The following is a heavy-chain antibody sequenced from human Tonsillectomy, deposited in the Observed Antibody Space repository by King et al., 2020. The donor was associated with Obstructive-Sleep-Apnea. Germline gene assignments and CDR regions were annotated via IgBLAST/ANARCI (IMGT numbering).Heavy chain of an antibody. J-gene: IGHJ4*03. V-gene: IGHV1-18*04. D-gene: IGHD1-26*01. CDR3: ARDRGDSGGYYDYFDL. CDR2: INAYNGNT. Sequence: QLVQSGAEVKKPGASVKVSCRASGYSFPSYGISWVRQAPGQGLEWMGWINAYNGNTNYAQKLQGRVTMTTDTSTSTAYMELRSLRFDDTAIYYCARDRGDSGGYYDYFDLWGQGTPVTVS. CDR1: GYSFPSYG.